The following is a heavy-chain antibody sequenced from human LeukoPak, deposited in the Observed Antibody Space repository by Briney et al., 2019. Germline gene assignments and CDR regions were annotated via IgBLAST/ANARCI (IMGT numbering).Heavy chain of an antibody. CDR1: GGSISSSSYY. CDR2: IYYSGST. D-gene: IGHD3-22*01. J-gene: IGHJ4*02. V-gene: IGHV4-39*07. CDR3: ARVRRIVVVIDY. Sequence: SETLSLTCTVSGGSISSSSYYWGWIRQPPGKGLEWIGSIYYSGSTYYNPSLKSRVTISVDTSKNQFSLKLSSVTAADTAVYYCARVRRIVVVIDYWGQGTLVTVSS.